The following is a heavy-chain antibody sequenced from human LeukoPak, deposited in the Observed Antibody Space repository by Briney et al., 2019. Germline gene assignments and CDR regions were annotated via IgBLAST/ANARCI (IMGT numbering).Heavy chain of an antibody. Sequence: PGGSLRLSCAASGFTVSSNYMSWVRQAPGKGLEWVSVIYSGGSTYYADSVKGRFTISRDNSKNTLYLQMNSLGAEDTAVYYCARGTALVPVDYWGQGTLVTVSS. CDR1: GFTVSSNY. V-gene: IGHV3-66*01. D-gene: IGHD5-18*01. J-gene: IGHJ4*02. CDR2: IYSGGST. CDR3: ARGTALVPVDY.